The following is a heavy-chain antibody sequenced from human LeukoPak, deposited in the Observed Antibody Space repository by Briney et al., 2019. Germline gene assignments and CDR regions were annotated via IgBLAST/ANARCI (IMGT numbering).Heavy chain of an antibody. D-gene: IGHD2-2*01. CDR1: GGTFSSYA. V-gene: IGHV1-69*13. CDR3: ARTEWIVVVPAAMKHWFDP. CDR2: IIPIFGTA. J-gene: IGHJ5*02. Sequence: SVKVSCKASGGTFSSYAISWVRQAPGQGLEWMGGIIPIFGTANYAQKFQGRVTITADESTSTAYMELSSLRSEDTAVYYCARTEWIVVVPAAMKHWFDPWGQGTLVTVSS.